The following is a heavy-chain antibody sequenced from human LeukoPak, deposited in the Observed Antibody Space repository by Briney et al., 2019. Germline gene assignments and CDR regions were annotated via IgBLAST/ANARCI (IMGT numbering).Heavy chain of an antibody. CDR1: GYTFTNYW. J-gene: IGHJ4*02. CDR2: IYPGDSDT. D-gene: IGHD2-15*01. CDR3: ARSFGYCRGGSCYYFDY. Sequence: HGESLKISCQGSGYTFTNYWIGWVRQMPGKGLEWMGIIYPGDSDTRYSPSFQGQVTISADNSISTAYLQWSSLKASDTAMYYCARSFGYCRGGSCYYFDYWGQGTLVTVSS. V-gene: IGHV5-51*01.